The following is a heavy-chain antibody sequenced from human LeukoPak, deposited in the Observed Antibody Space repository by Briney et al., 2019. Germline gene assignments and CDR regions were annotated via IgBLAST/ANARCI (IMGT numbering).Heavy chain of an antibody. CDR2: ISYDGSEI. CDR3: AKDRGVAGTMAD. J-gene: IGHJ4*02. D-gene: IGHD6-19*01. CDR1: GFTFSSYG. V-gene: IGHV3-30*18. Sequence: QPGRSLRLSCAASGFTFSSYGMHWVRQAPGKGLEWVTVISYDGSEIHYADSVKGRFTISRDNSKNTLYLQMNSLRTEDTAVYHCAKDRGVAGTMADWGQGTLVIVSS.